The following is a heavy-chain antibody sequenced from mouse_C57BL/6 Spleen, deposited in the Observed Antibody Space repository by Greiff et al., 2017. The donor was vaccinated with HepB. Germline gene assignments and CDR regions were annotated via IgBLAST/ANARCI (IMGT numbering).Heavy chain of an antibody. CDR2: ISSGGDYI. Sequence: EVQRVESGEGLVKPGGSLKLSCAASGFTFSSYAMSWVRQTPEKRLEWVAYISSGGDYIYYADTVKGRFTISRDNARNTLYLQMSSLKSEDTAMYYCTREGHYYYGNPMDYLGQGTSVTVSS. J-gene: IGHJ4*01. CDR3: TREGHYYYGNPMDY. D-gene: IGHD2-1*01. V-gene: IGHV5-9-1*02. CDR1: GFTFSSYA.